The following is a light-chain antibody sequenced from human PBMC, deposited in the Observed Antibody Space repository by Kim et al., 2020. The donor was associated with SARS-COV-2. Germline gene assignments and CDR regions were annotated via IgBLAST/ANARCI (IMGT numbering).Light chain of an antibody. Sequence: VSVGYRVTITCRASQGITNSLAWYQQKPGKVPQLLIYAASALQSGVPSRFSGSGSGTDFTLTISSLQPEDVATYYCQKYNSDPWTFGQGTKVDIK. CDR3: QKYNSDPWT. V-gene: IGKV1-27*01. J-gene: IGKJ1*01. CDR1: QGITNS. CDR2: AAS.